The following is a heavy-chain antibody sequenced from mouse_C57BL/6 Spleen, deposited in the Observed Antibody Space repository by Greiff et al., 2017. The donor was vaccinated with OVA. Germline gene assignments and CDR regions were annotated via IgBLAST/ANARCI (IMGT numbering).Heavy chain of an antibody. CDR2: INPNNGGT. CDR3: ARGRELGPFYFDY. D-gene: IGHD4-1*01. CDR1: GYTFTDYN. J-gene: IGHJ2*01. V-gene: IGHV1-18*01. Sequence: VQLKQSGPELVKPGASVKIPCKASGYTFTDYNMDWVKQSHGKSLEWIGDINPNNGGTIYNQKFKGKATLTVDKSSSTAYMELRSLTSEDTAVYYCARGRELGPFYFDYWGQGTTLTVSS.